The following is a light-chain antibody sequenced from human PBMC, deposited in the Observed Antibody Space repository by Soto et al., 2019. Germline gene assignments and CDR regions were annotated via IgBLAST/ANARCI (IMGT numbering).Light chain of an antibody. J-gene: IGKJ5*01. Sequence: EIVLTQSPGTLSLSPGERAPLSCRASQSVTSSYLTWYQQKPGQAPRLLIYGASTRAAGIPDRFSGSGSGTDFTLTISSLEPEDFAVYYCQQYGKLPITFGQGTRLEIK. CDR3: QQYGKLPIT. CDR2: GAS. V-gene: IGKV3-20*01. CDR1: QSVTSSY.